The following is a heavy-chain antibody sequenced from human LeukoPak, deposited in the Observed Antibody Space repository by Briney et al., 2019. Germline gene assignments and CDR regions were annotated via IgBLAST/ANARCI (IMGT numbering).Heavy chain of an antibody. J-gene: IGHJ4*02. CDR2: ISYDGSNK. Sequence: PGRSLSLSCAASGFTFSSYAMHWVRQAPGKGLEWVAVISYDGSNKYYADSVKGRFTISRDNSKNTLYLQMNSLRAEDTAVYYCARRAGAYSHPYDYWGQGTLVTVSS. D-gene: IGHD4/OR15-4a*01. CDR3: ARRAGAYSHPYDY. CDR1: GFTFSSYA. V-gene: IGHV3-30*04.